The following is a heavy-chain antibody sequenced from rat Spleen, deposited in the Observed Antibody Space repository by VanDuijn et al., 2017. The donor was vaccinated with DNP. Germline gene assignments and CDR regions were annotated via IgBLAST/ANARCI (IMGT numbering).Heavy chain of an antibody. Sequence: EVHLQESGPGLVKPSQSLSLTCSVTGYSITSNYWGWIRQFPGNKMEWIGHISYSGATSYNPSLKSRISITRDTSRNQFFLQLNSVTTEDTATYYCARGNDGYFPNWYFDLWGPGTMVTVSS. CDR3: ARGNDGYFPNWYFDL. CDR2: ISYSGAT. V-gene: IGHV3-1*01. CDR1: GYSITSNY. D-gene: IGHD1-12*03. J-gene: IGHJ1*01.